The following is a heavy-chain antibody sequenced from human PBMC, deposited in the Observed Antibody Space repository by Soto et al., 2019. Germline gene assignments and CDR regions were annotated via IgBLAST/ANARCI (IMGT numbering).Heavy chain of an antibody. Sequence: EASVKVSCKASGYTFTSYGISWVRQAPGQGLEWMGWISAYNGNTNYAQKLQGRVTMTTDTSTGTAYMELRSLRSDDTAVYYCAREVWDFWSGYPEYYFDYWGQGTLVTVSS. CDR3: AREVWDFWSGYPEYYFDY. CDR2: ISAYNGNT. D-gene: IGHD3-3*01. J-gene: IGHJ4*02. V-gene: IGHV1-18*01. CDR1: GYTFTSYG.